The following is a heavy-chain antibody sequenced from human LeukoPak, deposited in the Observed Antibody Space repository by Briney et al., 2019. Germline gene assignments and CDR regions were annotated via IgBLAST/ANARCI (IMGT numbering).Heavy chain of an antibody. Sequence: GGSLRLSGAASGVTVSSNYMSWVRQAPGKGLEWVSVIYSGGSTYYADSVKGRFTISRDNSKNTLYLQMNSLRAEDTAVYYCAREQQLVRSFDIWGQGTMVTVSS. CDR3: AREQQLVRSFDI. CDR1: GVTVSSNY. D-gene: IGHD6-13*01. J-gene: IGHJ3*02. CDR2: IYSGGST. V-gene: IGHV3-53*01.